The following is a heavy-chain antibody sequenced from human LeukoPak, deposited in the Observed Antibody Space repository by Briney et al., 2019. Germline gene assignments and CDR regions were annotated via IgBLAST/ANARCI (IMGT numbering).Heavy chain of an antibody. CDR2: LKESGIEK. V-gene: IGHV3-7*01. J-gene: IGHJ4*02. Sequence: PGGSLRLSCVGSGFMFSRYSMGWVRQAPGKGLEFVAHLKESGIEKEYVDSVKGRFTISRDNAENLLYLQMNSLRAEDAALYFCARLRGAQSEFDYWGQGTQVTVSS. CDR1: GFMFSRYS. D-gene: IGHD5-24*01. CDR3: ARLRGAQSEFDY.